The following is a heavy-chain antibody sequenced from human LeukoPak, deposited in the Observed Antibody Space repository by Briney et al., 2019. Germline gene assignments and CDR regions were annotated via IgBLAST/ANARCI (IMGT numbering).Heavy chain of an antibody. D-gene: IGHD3-22*01. CDR1: GYTFTSYG. CDR2: ISAYNGNT. CDR3: ARDGDDYYDSSGVVDY. J-gene: IGHJ4*02. V-gene: IGHV1-18*01. Sequence: ASVKVSCKASGYTFTSYGISWVRQAPGQGLEWMGWISAYNGNTNYAQKLQGRVTMTTDTSTSTAYVELRSLRSDDTAVYYCARDGDDYYDSSGVVDYWGQGTLVTVSS.